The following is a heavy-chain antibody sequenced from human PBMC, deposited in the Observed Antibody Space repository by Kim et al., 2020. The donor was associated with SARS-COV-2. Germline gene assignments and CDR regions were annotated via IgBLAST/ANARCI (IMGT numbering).Heavy chain of an antibody. CDR3: AKGIGLELRFPFDY. J-gene: IGHJ4*02. CDR1: GFTFDDYT. D-gene: IGHD1-7*01. Sequence: GGSLRLSCAASGFTFDDYTMHWVRQAPGKGLEWVSLISWDGGSTYYADSVKGRFTISRDNSKNSLYLQVNSLRTADTALYYCAKGIGLELRFPFDYWGQGTLVTVSS. CDR2: ISWDGGST. V-gene: IGHV3-43*01.